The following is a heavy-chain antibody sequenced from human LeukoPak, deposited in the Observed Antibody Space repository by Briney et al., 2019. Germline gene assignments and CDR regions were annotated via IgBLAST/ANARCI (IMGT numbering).Heavy chain of an antibody. D-gene: IGHD5-12*01. J-gene: IGHJ4*02. CDR2: IKQDGSEK. CDR3: ARTDIVATIANFDY. V-gene: IGHV3-7*01. Sequence: GGSLRLSCATPGFTFPTYAMTWVRQAPGKGLEWVANIKQDGSEKYYVDSVKGRFTISRDNAKNSLYLQMTSLRAEDTAVYYCARTDIVATIANFDYWGQGTLVTVSS. CDR1: GFTFPTYA.